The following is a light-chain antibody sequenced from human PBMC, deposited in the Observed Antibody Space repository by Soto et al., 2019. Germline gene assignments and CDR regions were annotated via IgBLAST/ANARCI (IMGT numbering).Light chain of an antibody. Sequence: EIVLTQSPGTLSLSPGESATLSCRASQTILSSYLAWYQHKRGQSPRLLIYGASSRATAIPDRFSGDGSGTDFTLNITGLEPEDFAVYYCQQYALSPLTFGGGTKVEI. CDR1: QTILSSY. V-gene: IGKV3-20*01. CDR2: GAS. CDR3: QQYALSPLT. J-gene: IGKJ4*01.